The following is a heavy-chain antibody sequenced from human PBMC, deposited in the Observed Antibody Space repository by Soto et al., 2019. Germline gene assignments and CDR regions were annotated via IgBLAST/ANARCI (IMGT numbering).Heavy chain of an antibody. V-gene: IGHV1-8*01. CDR3: AREKGDSSGNTDQYYFDD. D-gene: IGHD3-22*01. Sequence: GASVKVSCKASGYTFTSYDINWVRQATGQGLEWMGWMNPNSGNTGYAQKFQGRVTMTRDTSTSTVYMELSSLRSEDTAVYYCAREKGDSSGNTDQYYFDDWGQGTLVTVSS. CDR2: MNPNSGNT. J-gene: IGHJ4*02. CDR1: GYTFTSYD.